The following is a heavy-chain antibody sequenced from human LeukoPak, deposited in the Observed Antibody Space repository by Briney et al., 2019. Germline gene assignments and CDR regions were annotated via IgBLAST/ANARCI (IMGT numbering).Heavy chain of an antibody. D-gene: IGHD6-19*01. J-gene: IGHJ5*01. CDR1: GFTFRSHA. CDR2: ISDDGSNK. Sequence: GGSLRLSCAASGFTFRSHAIHWVRQAPGKGLEWVTVISDDGSNKYYADSVKGRFTISRDDSKNTVYVQMNSLSAEDTAVYYCARGVGSSGFDSWGQGTLVTVS. CDR3: ARGVGSSGFDS. V-gene: IGHV3-30-3*01.